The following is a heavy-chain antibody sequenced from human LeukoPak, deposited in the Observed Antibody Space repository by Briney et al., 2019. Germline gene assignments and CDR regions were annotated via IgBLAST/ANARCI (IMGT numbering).Heavy chain of an antibody. CDR2: INPNSGGT. J-gene: IGHJ4*02. CDR1: GYTLTDYY. CDR3: ARVGYYESSGYYEY. D-gene: IGHD3-22*01. V-gene: IGHV1-2*06. Sequence: ASVKVSCKASGYTLTDYYMHWVRQAPGQGLEWMGQINPNSGGTNYAQKFQGRVTMTRDTSISTVYMELSRLRSDDTAVYYCARVGYYESSGYYEYWGQGTLVTVSS.